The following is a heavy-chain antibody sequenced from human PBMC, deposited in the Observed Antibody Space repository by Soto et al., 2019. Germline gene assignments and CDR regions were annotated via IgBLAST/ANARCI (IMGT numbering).Heavy chain of an antibody. CDR3: AKGDIVVVVADPDYGMDV. V-gene: IGHV3-23*01. D-gene: IGHD2-15*01. Sequence: SLRLSCAASGFTFSSYAMSWVRQAPGKGLEWVSAISGSGGSTYYADSVKGRFTISRDNSKNTLYLQMNSLRAEDTAVYYCAKGDIVVVVADPDYGMDVWGQGTTVTVSS. CDR1: GFTFSSYA. J-gene: IGHJ6*02. CDR2: ISGSGGST.